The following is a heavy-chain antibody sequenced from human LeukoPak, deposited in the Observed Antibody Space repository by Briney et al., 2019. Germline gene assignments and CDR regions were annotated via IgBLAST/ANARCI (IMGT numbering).Heavy chain of an antibody. CDR3: ARSPAWLQLALTFDY. D-gene: IGHD5-24*01. Sequence: GASVKVSCKASGYTFTSYGISWVRQAPGQGLEWMGWISAYNGNTNYAQKLQGRVTMTRDTSISTAYMEPSRLRSDDTAVYYCARSPAWLQLALTFDYWGQGTLVTVSS. CDR2: ISAYNGNT. J-gene: IGHJ4*02. V-gene: IGHV1-18*01. CDR1: GYTFTSYG.